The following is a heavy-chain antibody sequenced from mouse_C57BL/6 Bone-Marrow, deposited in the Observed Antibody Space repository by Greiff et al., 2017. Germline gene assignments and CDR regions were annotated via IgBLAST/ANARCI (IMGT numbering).Heavy chain of an antibody. J-gene: IGHJ3*01. CDR2: ISSGGSYT. CDR1: GFTFSSYG. Sequence: EVQLVESGGDLVKPGGSLKLSCAASGFTFSSYGMSLVRQTPDKRLEWVATISSGGSYTYYPDSVKGRFTISRDNAKNTLYLQMSSLKSEDTAMYYCARQAWFAYWGQGTLVTVSA. V-gene: IGHV5-6*01. CDR3: ARQAWFAY.